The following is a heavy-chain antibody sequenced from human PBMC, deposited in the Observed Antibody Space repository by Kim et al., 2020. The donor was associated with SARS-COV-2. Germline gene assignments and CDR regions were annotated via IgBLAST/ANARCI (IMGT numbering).Heavy chain of an antibody. Sequence: GGSLRLSCAASGFNFSSYAMHWVRQAPGKGLEWVAVISYDGSNKYYADSVKGRFTISRDNSKNTLYLQMNSLRAEDTAVYYCASLAGTWYYYYYMDVWGKGTTVTVSS. V-gene: IGHV3-30-3*01. CDR1: GFNFSSYA. CDR3: ASLAGTWYYYYYMDV. J-gene: IGHJ6*03. CDR2: ISYDGSNK. D-gene: IGHD6-13*01.